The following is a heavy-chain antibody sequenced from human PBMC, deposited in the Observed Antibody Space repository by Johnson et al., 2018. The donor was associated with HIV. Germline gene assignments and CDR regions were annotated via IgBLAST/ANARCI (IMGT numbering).Heavy chain of an antibody. CDR1: GFTFSDYY. V-gene: IGHV3-23*04. D-gene: IGHD1-7*01. CDR3: AKGDRYIWNYVSAFDI. J-gene: IGHJ3*02. CDR2: ISGSGGST. Sequence: VQLVESGGGLVKPGGSLRLSCAASGFTFSDYYMSWIRQAPGKGLEWVSAISGSGGSTYSVDSVKGRFTISRDNSKNTLYLQMNSLRAEDTAAYYCAKGDRYIWNYVSAFDIWGQGTMVTVSS.